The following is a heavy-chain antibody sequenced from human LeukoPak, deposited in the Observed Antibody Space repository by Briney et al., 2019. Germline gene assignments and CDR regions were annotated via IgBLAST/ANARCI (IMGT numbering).Heavy chain of an antibody. Sequence: SETLSLTCTVSGGSISSYYWSWIRQPPGRGLEWIGYTYFSGTTNYNPSLKSRVTMSVDTSKNQFSLNLRSVTAADTAVYYCASHHGYRWDYWGQGTLVTVSS. CDR3: ASHHGYRWDY. D-gene: IGHD6-13*01. CDR1: GGSISSYY. V-gene: IGHV4-59*01. CDR2: TYFSGTT. J-gene: IGHJ4*02.